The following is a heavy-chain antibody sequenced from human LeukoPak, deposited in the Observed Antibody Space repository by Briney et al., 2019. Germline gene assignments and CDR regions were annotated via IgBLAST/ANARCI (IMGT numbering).Heavy chain of an antibody. CDR1: GGTFSNYA. Sequence: ASVKVSCKTSGGTFSNYAISWVRQAPGQGLERVGGIIPILGTSNSAEKFQGRLTVTTDEFTGTAYMALSTLRSEDTAVYHCATDLADATYGFDIWGQGTMVTVSS. CDR2: IIPILGTS. D-gene: IGHD6-13*01. V-gene: IGHV1-69*05. J-gene: IGHJ3*02. CDR3: ATDLADATYGFDI.